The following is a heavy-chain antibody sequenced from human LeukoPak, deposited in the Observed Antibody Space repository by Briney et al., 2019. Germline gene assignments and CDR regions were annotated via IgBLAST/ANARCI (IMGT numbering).Heavy chain of an antibody. J-gene: IGHJ4*02. CDR3: ARGYSYGLFDY. CDR2: INHSGST. D-gene: IGHD5-18*01. V-gene: IGHV4-34*01. CDR1: GGSFRGYY. Sequence: SETLSLTCAVYGGSFRGYYWSWIRQPPGKGLEWIGEINHSGSTNYNPSLKSRVTISVDTSKNQFSLKLSSVTAADTAVYYCARGYSYGLFDYWGQGTLVTVSS.